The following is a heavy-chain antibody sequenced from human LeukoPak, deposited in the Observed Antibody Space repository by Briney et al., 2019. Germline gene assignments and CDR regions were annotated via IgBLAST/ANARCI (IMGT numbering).Heavy chain of an antibody. CDR1: GFTFSSYE. D-gene: IGHD2-21*02. CDR2: ISSSSSYI. CDR3: AKDIVVVTAQDAFDI. J-gene: IGHJ3*02. V-gene: IGHV3-21*01. Sequence: PGGSLRLSCAASGFTFSSYEMNWVRQAPGKGLEWVSSISSSSSYIYYADSVKGRFTISRDNAKNSLYLQMNSLRAEDTAVYYCAKDIVVVTAQDAFDIWGQGTMVTVSS.